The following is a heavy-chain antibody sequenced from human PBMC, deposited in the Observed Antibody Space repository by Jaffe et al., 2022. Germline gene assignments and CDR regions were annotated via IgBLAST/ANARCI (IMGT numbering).Heavy chain of an antibody. V-gene: IGHV3-30*18. CDR1: GFTFSSYG. CDR3: AKWIRSGPYNWNGRFPPGYFDY. D-gene: IGHD1-20*01. CDR2: ISYDGSNK. J-gene: IGHJ4*02. Sequence: QVQLVESGGGVVQPGRSLRLSCAASGFTFSSYGMHWVRQAPGKGLEWVAVISYDGSNKYYADSVKGRFTISRDNSKNTLYLQMNSLRAEDTAVYYCAKWIRSGPYNWNGRFPPGYFDYWGQGTLVTVSS.